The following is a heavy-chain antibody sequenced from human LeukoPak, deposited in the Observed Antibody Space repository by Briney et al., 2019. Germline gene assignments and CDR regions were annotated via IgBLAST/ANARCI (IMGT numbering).Heavy chain of an antibody. CDR3: ATPRDWDNWGFYFDY. V-gene: IGHV1-2*02. D-gene: IGHD7-27*01. CDR2: INPNSGGT. J-gene: IGHJ4*02. Sequence: ASVKVSCKASGYTFTCYYMHWVRQAPGQGLEWMGWINPNSGGTNYAQKFQGRVTMTRDTSISTAYMELSRLRSDDTAVYYCATPRDWDNWGFYFDYWGQGTLVTVSS. CDR1: GYTFTCYY.